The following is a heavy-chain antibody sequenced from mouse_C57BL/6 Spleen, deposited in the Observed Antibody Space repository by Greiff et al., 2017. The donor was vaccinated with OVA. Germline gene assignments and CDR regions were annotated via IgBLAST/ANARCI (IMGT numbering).Heavy chain of an antibody. D-gene: IGHD1-1*01. CDR2: IDPSDSYT. V-gene: IGHV1-59*01. CDR3: ARSGGSSYHYAMDY. Sequence: VQLQQPGAELVRPGTSVKLSCKASGYTFTSYWMHWVKQRPGQGLEWIGVIDPSDSYTNYNQKFKGKATLTVDTSSSTAYMQLSSLTSEDSAVYYCARSGGSSYHYAMDYWGQGTSVTVSS. CDR1: GYTFTSYW. J-gene: IGHJ4*01.